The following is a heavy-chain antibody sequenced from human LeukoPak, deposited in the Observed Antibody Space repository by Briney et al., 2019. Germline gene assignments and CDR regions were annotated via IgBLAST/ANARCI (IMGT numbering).Heavy chain of an antibody. J-gene: IGHJ4*02. Sequence: GASVKVSCKASGYTFTSYAMHWVRQAPGQRLEWMGLINARNGNTKYSQKFQGRVTITRDTSASTAYMELSSLRSEDTAVYYCASSLVFGWLLAYWGQGTLVTVSS. D-gene: IGHD3/OR15-3a*01. CDR2: INARNGNT. CDR3: ASSLVFGWLLAY. CDR1: GYTFTSYA. V-gene: IGHV1-3*01.